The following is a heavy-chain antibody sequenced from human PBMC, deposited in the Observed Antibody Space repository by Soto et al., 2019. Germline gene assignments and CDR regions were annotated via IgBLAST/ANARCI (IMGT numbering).Heavy chain of an antibody. CDR2: IIPIFGTA. CDR3: ARAYYYRSGSSLKLWFEE. J-gene: IGHJ4*02. CDR1: GGTFSSYS. D-gene: IGHD3-10*01. Sequence: SVKVSCKSSGGTFSSYSIIWVRQAPGQGLEWMGGIIPIFGTANYAQKFQGRVTITAYESTSTAYMELISRRSEDTALYYCARAYYYRSGSSLKLWFEEWGQARLV. V-gene: IGHV1-69*13.